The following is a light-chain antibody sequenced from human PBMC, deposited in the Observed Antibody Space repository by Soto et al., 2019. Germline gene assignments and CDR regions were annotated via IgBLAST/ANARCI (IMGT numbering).Light chain of an antibody. CDR2: AAS. CDR1: RDVGSD. Sequence: IPMTQSPLSLSASVGEKIIITCRASRDVGSDVSWYQQKPGQAPKLVIYAASNLYTGVPSRFSGRRSGTEFTLTISSLQPEDFASYYCLQDYGDSWTFGQGTKVDI. J-gene: IGKJ1*01. V-gene: IGKV1-6*01. CDR3: LQDYGDSWT.